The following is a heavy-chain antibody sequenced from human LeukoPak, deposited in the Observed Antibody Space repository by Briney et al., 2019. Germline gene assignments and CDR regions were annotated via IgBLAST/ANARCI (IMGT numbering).Heavy chain of an antibody. Sequence: PSETLSLTCTVSGGTLSSNSNYWGRIRQPPGRGLEWIGSVYYSGSTYYNPSLKSRVTISVDPSKSQFSLTLNSVTAADTAVYFCAILGTGSSWGQGTLVTVSS. V-gene: IGHV4-39*01. CDR3: AILGTGSS. CDR1: GGTLSSNSNY. D-gene: IGHD3-10*01. J-gene: IGHJ5*02. CDR2: VYYSGST.